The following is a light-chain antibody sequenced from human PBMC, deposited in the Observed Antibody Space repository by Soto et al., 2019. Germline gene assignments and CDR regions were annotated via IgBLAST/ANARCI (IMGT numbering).Light chain of an antibody. CDR1: QSVSSN. Sequence: ERVFTQSPATLSVSPGERATLSCRASQSVSSNLAWYQQKPGQAPRLLIYDASNRATGIPARFSGSGSGTDFTLTISSLEPEDFAVYYCQQRSNWPPITFGQGTRLEIK. CDR3: QQRSNWPPIT. CDR2: DAS. J-gene: IGKJ5*01. V-gene: IGKV3-11*01.